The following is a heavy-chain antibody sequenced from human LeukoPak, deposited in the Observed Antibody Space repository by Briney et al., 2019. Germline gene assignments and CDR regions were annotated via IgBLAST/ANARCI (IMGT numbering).Heavy chain of an antibody. J-gene: IGHJ4*02. CDR3: AAAGRGSLDY. V-gene: IGHV3-74*01. CDR2: ISSDGSST. CDR1: GFTLSSFW. D-gene: IGHD3-16*01. Sequence: TGGSLRLSCAASGFTLSSFWMHWVRQAPGKGLEWVSRISSDGSSTNYADSVKGRFAISRDAAKNTLFLQINSLRAEDTAVYFCAAAGRGSLDYWGQGTQVTVSS.